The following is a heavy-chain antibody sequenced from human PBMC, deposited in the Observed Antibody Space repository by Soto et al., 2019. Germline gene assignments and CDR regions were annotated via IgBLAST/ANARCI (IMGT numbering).Heavy chain of an antibody. CDR3: APRSMAVVPEY. CDR2: LYYGRSA. V-gene: IGHV4-59*01. J-gene: IGHJ4*02. D-gene: IGHD3-22*01. CDR1: GDSISSYY. Sequence: QVQLQESGPGLVKPSETLSLTCAVSGDSISSYYCMWIRQPPGKGLESIGYLYYGRSANYNPSLTSRVTVSVDTSTNQCSLTLSSMTAADTAVYYCAPRSMAVVPEYWGQGTLVTVSS.